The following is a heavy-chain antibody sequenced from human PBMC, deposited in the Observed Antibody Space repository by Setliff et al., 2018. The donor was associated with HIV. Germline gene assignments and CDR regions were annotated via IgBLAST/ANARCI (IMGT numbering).Heavy chain of an antibody. J-gene: IGHJ5*02. Sequence: KASETLSLTCTVSGGSISSRSYYWGWLRQPPGKGLEWIGSVYYSGTTYFNPSLKSRVTTSVDTSKNQFSLKLSSVTAADTAMYYCARDLLDGTTVGVVVVTGPSWFDPWGQGTLVTVSS. CDR3: ARDLLDGTTVGVVVVTGPSWFDP. CDR1: GGSISSRSYY. D-gene: IGHD2-15*01. V-gene: IGHV4-39*07. CDR2: VYYSGTT.